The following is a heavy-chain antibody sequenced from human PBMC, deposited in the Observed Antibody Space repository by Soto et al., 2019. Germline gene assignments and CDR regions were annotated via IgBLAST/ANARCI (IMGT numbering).Heavy chain of an antibody. Sequence: QAQLVQSGAEVKKPGASVKVSCRASGYTFSSYGYAWVRLAPGQGLEWMGWISAYNGDTNYAQKFQARVTLPTDTSTTTAYMELRNLGSDDTAVYYCARSGAYCTSITCLFDSFWGLGTLVTVSS. CDR3: ARSGAYCTSITCLFDSF. D-gene: IGHD2-8*01. CDR2: ISAYNGDT. CDR1: GYTFSSYG. J-gene: IGHJ4*02. V-gene: IGHV1-18*01.